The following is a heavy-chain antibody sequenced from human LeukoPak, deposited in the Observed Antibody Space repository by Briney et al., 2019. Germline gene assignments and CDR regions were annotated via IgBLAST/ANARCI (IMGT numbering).Heavy chain of an antibody. J-gene: IGHJ4*02. V-gene: IGHV1-69*13. CDR2: IIPIFGTA. Sequence: ASVKVSCKASGGTFSSYAISWVRQAPGQGLEWMGGIIPIFGTANYAQKFQGRVTITADESTSTAYMELSSLRSEDTAAYYCAREAIGYSYGYGYWGQGTLVTVSS. CDR1: GGTFSSYA. D-gene: IGHD5-18*01. CDR3: AREAIGYSYGYGY.